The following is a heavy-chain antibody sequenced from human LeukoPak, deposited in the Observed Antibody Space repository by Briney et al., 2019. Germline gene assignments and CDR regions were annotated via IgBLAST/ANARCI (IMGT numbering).Heavy chain of an antibody. CDR3: ARAPTSEQQLQFDY. CDR1: GFTFSSYS. D-gene: IGHD6-13*01. CDR2: ISGSSSYI. Sequence: GGSLRLSCAASGFTFSSYSMNWVSQAPGKGLEWVSSISGSSSYIYYADSVKGRFTISRDNAKNSLYLQMNSLRTEDTAVYYCARAPTSEQQLQFDYWGQGTLVTVSS. V-gene: IGHV3-21*01. J-gene: IGHJ4*02.